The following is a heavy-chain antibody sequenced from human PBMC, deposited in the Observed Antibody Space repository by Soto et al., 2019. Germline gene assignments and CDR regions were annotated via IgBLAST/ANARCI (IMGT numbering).Heavy chain of an antibody. D-gene: IGHD2-2*01. CDR2: ISYDGSNK. J-gene: IGHJ4*02. Sequence: QVQLVESGGGVVQPGRSLRLSCAASGFTFRSYGMHWVRQAPGKGLEWVAVISYDGSNKYYADSVKGRFTISRDNSKNTLYLTMNSLRAEDTAVYYCATQRSYCSSASCSWSPFDYWGQGTLVTVSS. CDR3: ATQRSYCSSASCSWSPFDY. CDR1: GFTFRSYG. V-gene: IGHV3-30*03.